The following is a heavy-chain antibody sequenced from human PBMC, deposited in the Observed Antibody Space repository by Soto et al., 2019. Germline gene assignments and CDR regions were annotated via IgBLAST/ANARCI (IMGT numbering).Heavy chain of an antibody. D-gene: IGHD3-9*01. CDR3: TYSATYDILTAANYYGMDV. V-gene: IGHV3-23*01. CDR2: ISGSGGST. CDR1: GFTFSSYA. Sequence: GGSLRLSCAASGFTFSSYAMSWVRQAPGKGLEWVSAISGSGGSTYYADSVKGRFTISKDNSKNTLYLQMNSLRAEDTAVYYCTYSATYDILTAANYYGMDVWGQGTTVTVSS. J-gene: IGHJ6*02.